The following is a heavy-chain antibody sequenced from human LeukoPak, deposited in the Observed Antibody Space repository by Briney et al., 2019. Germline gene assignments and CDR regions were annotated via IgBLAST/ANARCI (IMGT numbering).Heavy chain of an antibody. CDR2: INPNSGGT. V-gene: IGHV1-2*02. CDR1: GYTFTIYY. J-gene: IGHJ4*02. Sequence: ASVKVSCKASGYTFTIYYMHWVRQAPGQGLEWMGWINPNSGGTNYAQKFQGRVTMTRDTSISTAYMELSRLRSDDTAVYYCARVGSYGFTRGYYFDYWGQGTLVTVSS. CDR3: ARVGSYGFTRGYYFDY. D-gene: IGHD5-18*01.